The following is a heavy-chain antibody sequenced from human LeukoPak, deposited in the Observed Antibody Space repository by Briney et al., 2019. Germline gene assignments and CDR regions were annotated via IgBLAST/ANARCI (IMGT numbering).Heavy chain of an antibody. Sequence: ASVKVSCKASGYTFTGYYMHWLRQAPGQGLEWMGWINPNSGGTNYAQKFQGRVTMTRDTSISTAYMELSRLRSDDTAVYYCAIPPVVRDPKWFDPWGQRTLVTVSS. V-gene: IGHV1-2*02. D-gene: IGHD3-10*01. CDR2: INPNSGGT. CDR1: GYTFTGYY. CDR3: AIPPVVRDPKWFDP. J-gene: IGHJ5*02.